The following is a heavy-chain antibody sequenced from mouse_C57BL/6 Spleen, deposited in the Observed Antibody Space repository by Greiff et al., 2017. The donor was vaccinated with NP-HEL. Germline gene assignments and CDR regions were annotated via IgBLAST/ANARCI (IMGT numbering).Heavy chain of an antibody. CDR1: GYAFSSSW. V-gene: IGHV1-82*01. CDR3: ARDGGGSYAMDY. CDR2: IYPGDGDT. J-gene: IGHJ4*01. Sequence: VKLQQSGPELVKPGASVKISCKASGYAFSSSWMNWVKQRPGKGLEWIGRIYPGDGDTNYTGKFKGKATLTADKSSSTAYMQLSSLTSEDSAVYFCARDGGGSYAMDYWGQGTSVTVSS. D-gene: IGHD2-3*01.